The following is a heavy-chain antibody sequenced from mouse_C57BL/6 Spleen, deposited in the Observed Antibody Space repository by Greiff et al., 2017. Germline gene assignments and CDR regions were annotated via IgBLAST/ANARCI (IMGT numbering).Heavy chain of an antibody. V-gene: IGHV5-17*01. CDR2: ISSGSSTI. CDR1: GFTFSDYG. J-gene: IGHJ3*01. Sequence: EVHLVESGGGLVKPGGSLKLSCAASGFTFSDYGMHWVRQAPEKGLEWVAYISSGSSTIYYADTVKGRFTISRDNAKNTLFLQMTSLRSEDTAMYYCAKGYDSLAYWGQGTLVTVSA. CDR3: AKGYDSLAY. D-gene: IGHD2-4*01.